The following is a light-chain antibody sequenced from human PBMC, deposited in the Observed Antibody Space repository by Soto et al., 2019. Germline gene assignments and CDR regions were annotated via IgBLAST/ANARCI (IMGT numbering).Light chain of an antibody. J-gene: IGKJ5*01. CDR3: LQYNNYPFT. V-gene: IGKV1-17*01. Sequence: IQLTQTPSSLSASVGDRFTISCLASQDIKNVLGCYQQRPGKAPKRLIYAASSLQTGVPSRFSGSGSGTEFTLTINSLQPEDFATYFCLQYNNYPFTFGQGTLLEI. CDR1: QDIKNV. CDR2: AAS.